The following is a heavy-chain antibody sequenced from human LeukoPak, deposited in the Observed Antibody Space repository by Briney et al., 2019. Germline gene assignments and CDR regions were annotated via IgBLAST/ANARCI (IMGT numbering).Heavy chain of an antibody. J-gene: IGHJ4*02. CDR3: ARGHPVAGPFDY. V-gene: IGHV3-21*01. CDR1: GFTFSSYS. Sequence: PGGSLRLSCAASGFTFSSYSMTWVRQAPGKGLEWVSSISSSSSYIYYADSVKGRFTISRDNAKNSLYLQMNSLRAEDTAVYYCARGHPVAGPFDYWGQGTLVTVSS. D-gene: IGHD6-19*01. CDR2: ISSSSSYI.